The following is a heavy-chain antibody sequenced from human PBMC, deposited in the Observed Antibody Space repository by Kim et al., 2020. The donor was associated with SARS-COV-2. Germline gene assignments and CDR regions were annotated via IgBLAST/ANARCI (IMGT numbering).Heavy chain of an antibody. Sequence: GESLKISCQASGYTFTHHWIGWVRQKPGEGLEWMGTIHPIDSDTKYRPSLQGRATFSVDKSIGTAYMYWSSLKASDSAMYYCARCGGDCYGNPWFDSWGLGTLVTVSS. CDR3: ARCGGDCYGNPWFDS. CDR2: IHPIDSDT. CDR1: GYTFTHHW. V-gene: IGHV5-51*01. D-gene: IGHD2-21*02. J-gene: IGHJ5*01.